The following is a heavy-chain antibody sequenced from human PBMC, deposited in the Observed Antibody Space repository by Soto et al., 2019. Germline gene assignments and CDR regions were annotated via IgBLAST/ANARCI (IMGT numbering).Heavy chain of an antibody. CDR1: GYTFITYG. J-gene: IGHJ4*02. CDR3: TRAPRGIIVATDY. CDR2: ISAYNGDT. Sequence: ASVKVSCKASGYTFITYGVSWVRQAPGQGLEWMGWISAYNGDTNYAQNLQVRVTMTTDTSTTTAYMELRSLRSVGTAVYYCTRAPRGIIVATDYWGQGTLVTVSS. V-gene: IGHV1-18*01. D-gene: IGHD6-19*01.